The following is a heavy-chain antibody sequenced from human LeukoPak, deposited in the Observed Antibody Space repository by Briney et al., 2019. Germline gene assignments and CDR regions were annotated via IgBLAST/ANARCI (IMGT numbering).Heavy chain of an antibody. CDR2: IYPGDSHT. CDR1: GYSFTSYW. CDR3: ARRDDYGDNADFHY. V-gene: IGHV5-51*01. D-gene: IGHD4-17*01. Sequence: GESLQISCKGSGYSFTSYWIGWVRQMPGQGLEWMGIIYPGDSHTRYNPSFQGQVTISADKSISTAYLQWSSLKASDTAMYYCARRDDYGDNADFHYWGQGTLVTVSS. J-gene: IGHJ4*02.